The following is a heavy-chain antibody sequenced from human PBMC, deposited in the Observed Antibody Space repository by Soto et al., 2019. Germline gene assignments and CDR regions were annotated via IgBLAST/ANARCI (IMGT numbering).Heavy chain of an antibody. CDR2: ISYDGSNK. Sequence: GGSLRLSCAGSGFTFSSYGMHWVRQAPGKGLEWVAVISYDGSNKYYADSVKGRFTVSRDNSKNTLYLQMNSLRAEDTAVYYCAKGDYYDSSGYPYYFGYWGQGTLVTVSS. J-gene: IGHJ4*02. CDR1: GFTFSSYG. D-gene: IGHD3-22*01. V-gene: IGHV3-30*18. CDR3: AKGDYYDSSGYPYYFGY.